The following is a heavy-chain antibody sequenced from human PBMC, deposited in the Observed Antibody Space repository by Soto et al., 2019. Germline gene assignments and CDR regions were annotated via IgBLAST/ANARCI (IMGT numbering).Heavy chain of an antibody. CDR2: ISVDNGDT. CDR3: ARVQSLGYFRSASCYDVFDH. J-gene: IGHJ4*02. D-gene: IGHD2-2*01. CDR1: GYTFNSAG. Sequence: QVHLVQSGPEVKEPGASVRVSCKASGYTFNSAGLAWVRQAPGQGLEWMGWISVDNGDTKYAQKFQGRVTMTTDTTTATAYIDLRGLKSDDTAVFYCARVQSLGYFRSASCYDVFDHWGQGTLVTVSS. V-gene: IGHV1-18*01.